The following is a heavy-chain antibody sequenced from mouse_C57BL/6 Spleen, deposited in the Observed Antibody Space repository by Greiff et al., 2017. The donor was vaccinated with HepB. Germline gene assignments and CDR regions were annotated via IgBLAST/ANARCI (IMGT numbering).Heavy chain of an antibody. CDR3: ARFTRSDYYDY. J-gene: IGHJ2*01. CDR1: GFNIKAYY. Sequence: VQLKESGAELVKPGASVKLSCTASGFNIKAYYMHWVKQRTEQGLEWIGRIDPEDGETKYAPKFQGKATITADTASNTAYLRLSSLTSEDTAVYYCARFTRSDYYDYGGQGTTLTVSS. V-gene: IGHV14-2*01. D-gene: IGHD3-3*01. CDR2: IDPEDGET.